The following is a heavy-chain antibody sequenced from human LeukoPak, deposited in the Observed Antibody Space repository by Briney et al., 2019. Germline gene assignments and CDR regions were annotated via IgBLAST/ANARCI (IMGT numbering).Heavy chain of an antibody. J-gene: IGHJ4*02. Sequence: WASVKVSCKAAGYTFVSHGISWVRLAPGQGLEWMGWMNPNSGNTGYAQKFQGRVTMTRNTSISTAYMELSSLRSEDTAVYYCAILWGSHDYWGQGTLVTVSS. CDR1: GYTFVSHG. V-gene: IGHV1-8*01. D-gene: IGHD3-16*01. CDR3: AILWGSHDY. CDR2: MNPNSGNT.